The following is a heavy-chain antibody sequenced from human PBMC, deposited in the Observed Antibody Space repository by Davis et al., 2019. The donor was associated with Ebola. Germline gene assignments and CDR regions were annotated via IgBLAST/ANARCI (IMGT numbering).Heavy chain of an antibody. CDR2: IRSKANSYAT. D-gene: IGHD4-17*01. CDR1: GFTFSGSA. CDR3: TTTTVTTDY. Sequence: GESLKISCAASGFTFSGSAMHWVRQATGKGLEWVGRIRSKANSYATAYAASVKGRFTISRDDSKITAYLQMNSLKTEETDVYYCTTTTVTTDYWGQGTLVTVSS. J-gene: IGHJ4*02. V-gene: IGHV3-73*01.